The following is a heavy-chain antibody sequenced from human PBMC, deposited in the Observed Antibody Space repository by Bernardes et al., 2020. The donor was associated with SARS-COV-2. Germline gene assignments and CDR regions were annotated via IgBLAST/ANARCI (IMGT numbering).Heavy chain of an antibody. Sequence: GGSLRLSCVVSGVAFNNYTMNWVRQAPGKGLEWVSSVSSTSSYKHSIDSVKGRFTISRDNAKKSVFLQMDSLRAEDTATYYCATRLEASGGFDYWGQGTRVTVSS. V-gene: IGHV3-21*01. CDR1: GVAFNNYT. J-gene: IGHJ4*02. CDR3: ATRLEASGGFDY. D-gene: IGHD3-10*01. CDR2: VSSTSSYK.